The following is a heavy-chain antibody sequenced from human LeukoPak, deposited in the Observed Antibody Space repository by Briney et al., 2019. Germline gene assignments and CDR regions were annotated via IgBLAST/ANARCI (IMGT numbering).Heavy chain of an antibody. CDR1: AYTFTGYY. CDR3: ARDHDFWSGSTYYMDV. J-gene: IGHJ6*03. Sequence: AASVKVSCKASAYTFTGYYMHWVRQAPGQGLEWMGWINPNTGGTNYAQNFQGRVTMTRDTSISTAYMELSRLRSDDTAVYYCARDHDFWSGSTYYMDVWGKGTTVTVSS. CDR2: INPNTGGT. D-gene: IGHD3-3*01. V-gene: IGHV1-2*02.